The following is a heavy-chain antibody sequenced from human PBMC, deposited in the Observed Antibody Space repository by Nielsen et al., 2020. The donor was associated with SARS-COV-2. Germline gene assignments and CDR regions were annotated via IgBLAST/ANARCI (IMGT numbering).Heavy chain of an antibody. CDR1: GFTFSSFG. J-gene: IGHJ6*02. D-gene: IGHD6-25*01. CDR3: ARDPYSGYVMDV. Sequence: GESLKISCAASGFTFSSFGMNWVRQAPGKGLEWVAYISDDNTILYADAVKGRFTISRDNAKNTLDLQMNSLRADDTAVYYCARDPYSGYVMDVWGQGTTVTVSS. V-gene: IGHV3-48*04. CDR2: ISDDNTI.